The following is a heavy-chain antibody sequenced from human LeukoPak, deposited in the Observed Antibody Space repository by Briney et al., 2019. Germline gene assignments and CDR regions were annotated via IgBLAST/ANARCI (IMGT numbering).Heavy chain of an antibody. CDR1: GYSISSGYY. J-gene: IGHJ4*02. CDR2: IYHSGST. CDR3: FGDDFWSGYYTD. Sequence: PSETLSLTCTVSGYSISSGYYWGWIRPPPGKGLEWIGSIYHSGSTYYNPSLKSRVTISVDTSKNQFSLKLSSVTAADTAVYYCFGDDFWSGYYTDWGQGTLVTVSS. V-gene: IGHV4-38-2*02. D-gene: IGHD3-3*01.